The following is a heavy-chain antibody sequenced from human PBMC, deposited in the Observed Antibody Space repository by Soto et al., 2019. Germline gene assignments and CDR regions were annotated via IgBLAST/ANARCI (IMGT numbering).Heavy chain of an antibody. Sequence: GESLKISCRTSGYRFTSYCIAWVRQMSGKGLEWMGIIFPSDSDTRYSPSFQGQVTISADRSTSTVFLQWASLKASDTAVYFCARKDKSGYFNWFDPWGQGTMMTVYS. V-gene: IGHV5-51*01. D-gene: IGHD3-22*01. CDR3: ARKDKSGYFNWFDP. J-gene: IGHJ5*02. CDR1: GYRFTSYC. CDR2: IFPSDSDT.